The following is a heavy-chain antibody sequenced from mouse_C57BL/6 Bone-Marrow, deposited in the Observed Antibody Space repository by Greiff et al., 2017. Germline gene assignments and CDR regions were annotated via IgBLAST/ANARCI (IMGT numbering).Heavy chain of an antibody. CDR3: AREGYGFHCDY. J-gene: IGHJ2*01. CDR1: GYTFTSYW. D-gene: IGHD2-2*01. V-gene: IGHV1-69*01. CDR2: IDPSDSYT. Sequence: QVQLQQPGAELVMPGASVKLSCKASGYTFTSYWMHWVKQRPGQGLEWIGEIDPSDSYTNYNQKFKGKSTLTVDKSSSTAYMQLSSLTSDDSAVYYCAREGYGFHCDYWGQGTTLTVAS.